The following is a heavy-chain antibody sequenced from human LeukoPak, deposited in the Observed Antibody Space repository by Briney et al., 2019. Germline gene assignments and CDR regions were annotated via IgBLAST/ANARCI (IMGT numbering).Heavy chain of an antibody. Sequence: SETLSLTCTVSGGSISSGDYYWSWIRQPPGKGLEWIGFVYYSGSTSYNPSLKSRVTISVDTSKNQFSLKLSSVTAADTAVYYCAREYESRGYHFDYWGQGTLVTVSS. J-gene: IGHJ4*02. CDR2: VYYSGST. V-gene: IGHV4-30-4*01. CDR1: GGSISSGDYY. CDR3: AREYESRGYHFDY. D-gene: IGHD3-22*01.